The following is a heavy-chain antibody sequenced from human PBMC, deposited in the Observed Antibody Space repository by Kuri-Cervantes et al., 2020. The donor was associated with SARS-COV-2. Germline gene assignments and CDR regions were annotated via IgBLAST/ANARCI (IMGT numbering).Heavy chain of an antibody. V-gene: IGHV4-34*01. CDR2: INHSGST. CDR3: ARGLDFWSGYPSYYYYGMDV. J-gene: IGHJ6*02. D-gene: IGHD3-3*01. CDR1: GGSFSGYY. Sequence: ESLKISCAVSGGSFSGYYWNWIRQPPGKGLEWIGEINHSGSTNYNPSLKSRVTISVDTSKNQFSLKLSSVTAADTAVYYCARGLDFWSGYPSYYYYGMDVWGQGTTVTVSS.